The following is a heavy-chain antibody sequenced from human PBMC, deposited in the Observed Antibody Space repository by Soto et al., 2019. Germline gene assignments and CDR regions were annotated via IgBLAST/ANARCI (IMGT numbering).Heavy chain of an antibody. CDR3: ARDPDAGAVAGGSYFDY. J-gene: IGHJ4*02. Sequence: QVQLVESGGGVVQPGRSLRLSCAASGFTFSSYAMHWVRQAPGKGLEWVAVISYDGSNKYYADSVKGRFTISRDNSKNTLYLQMNSLRAEDTAVYYCARDPDAGAVAGGSYFDYWGQGTLVTVSS. D-gene: IGHD6-19*01. CDR2: ISYDGSNK. CDR1: GFTFSSYA. V-gene: IGHV3-30-3*01.